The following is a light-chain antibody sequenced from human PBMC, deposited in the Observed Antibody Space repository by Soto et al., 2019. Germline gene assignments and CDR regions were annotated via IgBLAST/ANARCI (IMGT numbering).Light chain of an antibody. CDR2: GAA. CDR3: QQYNNWPLT. V-gene: IGKV3-15*01. Sequence: EIVMTQSPASVSVSPGERATLSCRASQSVSGNLAWYQQKPGQAPRLLIYGAATRATGIPDRLTGSGSGTEFTLTISSLQSEDFAVYYCQQYNNWPLTFGGGTKVEIK. CDR1: QSVSGN. J-gene: IGKJ4*01.